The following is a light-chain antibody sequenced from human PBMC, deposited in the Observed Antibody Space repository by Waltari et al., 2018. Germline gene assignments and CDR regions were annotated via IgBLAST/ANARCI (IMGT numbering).Light chain of an antibody. Sequence: EIVLTQSPGTLSLSPGERATLSCRASQSVSRTLAWYQQKHGQAPRLLIYGASTRATGIPERFCGGGSGTDFSLTISRLEPEDFAVYYCQHYVRLPVTFGQGTKVEIK. J-gene: IGKJ1*01. CDR2: GAS. CDR3: QHYVRLPVT. CDR1: QSVSRT. V-gene: IGKV3-20*01.